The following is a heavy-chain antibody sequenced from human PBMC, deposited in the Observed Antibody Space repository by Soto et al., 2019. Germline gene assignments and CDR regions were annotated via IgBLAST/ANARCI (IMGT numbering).Heavy chain of an antibody. CDR3: AHRPPYGDSQYFQP. CDR1: GFSLSTSGVG. V-gene: IGHV2-5*02. D-gene: IGHD4-17*01. J-gene: IGHJ1*01. CDR2: IYWDDDK. Sequence: QITLKESGPTLVKPTQTLTLTCTFSGFSLSTSGVGVGWIRQPPGKALEWLALIYWDDDKRYSPSLKSRLTISKATLXNQVVLTMTNMDPVDTATYYCAHRPPYGDSQYFQPWGQGTLVTVSS.